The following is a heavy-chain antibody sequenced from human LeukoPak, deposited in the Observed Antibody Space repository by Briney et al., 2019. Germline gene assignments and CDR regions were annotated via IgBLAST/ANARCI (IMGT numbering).Heavy chain of an antibody. CDR3: ASGNPRYYDY. J-gene: IGHJ4*02. CDR1: GFTFSSYW. CDR2: INGDGRNI. V-gene: IGHV3-74*01. Sequence: GGSLRLSCVASGFTFSSYWMHWVRQDPRKGLVWVSRINGDGRNINYADSVRGRFTISRDNAKNTLYLQMNTLRVEDTAVYYCASGNPRYYDYWGQGTLVTVSS. D-gene: IGHD3-9*01.